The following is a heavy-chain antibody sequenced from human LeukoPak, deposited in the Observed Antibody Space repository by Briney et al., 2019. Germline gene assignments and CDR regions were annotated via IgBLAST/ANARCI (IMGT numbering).Heavy chain of an antibody. V-gene: IGHV4-34*01. Sequence: SETLSLTCAVYGGSFSGYYWSWIRQPPGKGLDWIGEINHSRSTNYNPSLESRVIISVDTSKNQFSLKLSSVTAADTAVYYCARENPCDFWSGYVRKYYYYYYMDVWGKGTTVTVSS. CDR1: GGSFSGYY. D-gene: IGHD3-3*01. CDR2: INHSRST. J-gene: IGHJ6*03. CDR3: ARENPCDFWSGYVRKYYYYYYMDV.